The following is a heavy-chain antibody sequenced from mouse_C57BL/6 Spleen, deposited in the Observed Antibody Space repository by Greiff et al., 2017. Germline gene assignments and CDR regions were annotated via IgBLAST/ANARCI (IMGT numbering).Heavy chain of an antibody. J-gene: IGHJ4*01. Sequence: EVQLQQSGPELVKPGASVKISCKASGYSFTGYYMNWVKQSPEKSLEWIGEINPSTGGTTYNQKYKAKATLTVEKSSSTAYMQLKSLTSEDSAVYYCARSGLRWDYWGQGTSVTVSS. V-gene: IGHV1-42*01. CDR3: ARSGLRWDY. CDR1: GYSFTGYY. CDR2: INPSTGGT. D-gene: IGHD3-1*01.